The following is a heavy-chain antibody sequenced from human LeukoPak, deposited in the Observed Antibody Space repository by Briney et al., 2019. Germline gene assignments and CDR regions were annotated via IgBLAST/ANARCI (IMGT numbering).Heavy chain of an antibody. J-gene: IGHJ6*02. CDR3: ARAPHGGSSWYRNYYYYYGMDV. D-gene: IGHD6-13*01. CDR2: MNPNSGNT. CDR1: GYTFTSYD. V-gene: IGHV1-8*01. Sequence: GASVKVSCKASGYTFTSYDINWVRQATGQGLEWMGWMNPNSGNTGYAQKFQGRVTMTRNTSISTAYMELSSLRPEDTAVYYCARAPHGGSSWYRNYYYYYGMDVWGQGTTVTVSS.